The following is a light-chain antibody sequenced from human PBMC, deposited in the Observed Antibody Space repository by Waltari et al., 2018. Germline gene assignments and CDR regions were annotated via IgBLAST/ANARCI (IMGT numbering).Light chain of an antibody. Sequence: DIVLTQSPEYLPVSLGERATINCMSSQSVVFSSNNKNYLAWYQQKPGQPPKLLITWASTRESGVPDRFSGSGSETDFTLTISSLQAEDVAVYYCQQCYTFPYTFGQGTKLEIK. J-gene: IGKJ2*01. CDR3: QQCYTFPYT. V-gene: IGKV4-1*01. CDR1: QSVVFSSNNKNY. CDR2: WAS.